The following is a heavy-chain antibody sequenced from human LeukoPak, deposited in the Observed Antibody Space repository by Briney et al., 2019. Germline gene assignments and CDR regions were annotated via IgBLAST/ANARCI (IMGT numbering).Heavy chain of an antibody. CDR1: GFTFSNYY. CDR2: IKQDGSEK. D-gene: IGHD1-26*01. Sequence: GGSLRLSCSASGFTFSNYYMTWVRQAPGKAREWVAFIKQDGSEKAYVDSVKGRFTISRDNAKNSLYLQMDSLRAEDTAIYYCVRGSPVWEIWGQGALVTVSS. J-gene: IGHJ4*02. V-gene: IGHV3-7*01. CDR3: VRGSPVWEI.